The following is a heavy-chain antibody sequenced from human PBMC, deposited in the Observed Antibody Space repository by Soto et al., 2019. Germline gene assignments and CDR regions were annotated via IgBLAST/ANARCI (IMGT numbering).Heavy chain of an antibody. V-gene: IGHV4-34*01. J-gene: IGHJ6*02. CDR3: ARAGDGYVVPAAALYNYFYGMDV. CDR1: GASLTGYY. D-gene: IGHD2-2*01. CDR2: INNSGRK. Sequence: SETMSLTCAVYGASLTGYYWSWIRPSPKKGLEWIGEINNSGRKNYNPSLKIRVTMSLDTSKNHVSLTRRSVTAADTAVYYCARAGDGYVVPAAALYNYFYGMDVWGQGTSVTVS.